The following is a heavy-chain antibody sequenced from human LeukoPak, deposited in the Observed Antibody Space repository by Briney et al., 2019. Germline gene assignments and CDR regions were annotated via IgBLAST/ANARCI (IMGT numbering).Heavy chain of an antibody. V-gene: IGHV4-39*01. CDR2: IYYSGST. CDR3: ARHRAASYSGRPYVWGSYRSEPPDY. D-gene: IGHD3-16*02. J-gene: IGHJ4*02. Sequence: SETLSLTCTVSGVSIISSNSYWGWIRQPPGKGLEWIGSIYYSGSTYYNPSLKSRVTISVDTSKNQFSLKLSSVTAADTAVYYCARHRAASYSGRPYVWGSYRSEPPDYWGQGTLVTVSS. CDR1: GVSIISSNSY.